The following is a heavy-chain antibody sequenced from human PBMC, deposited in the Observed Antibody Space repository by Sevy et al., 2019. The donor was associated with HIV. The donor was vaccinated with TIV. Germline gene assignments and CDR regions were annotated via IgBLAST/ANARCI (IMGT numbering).Heavy chain of an antibody. CDR2: INPSGGST. D-gene: IGHD5-12*01. CDR3: ARDRYSGYGFDY. J-gene: IGHJ4*02. V-gene: IGHV1-46*03. CDR1: GYTFTNYY. Sequence: ASVKVSCKVSGYTFTNYYIHWVRQAPGQGLEWMGIINPSGGSTTYAQKFQGRVTMTRDTSTSTVYMQLSSLRSEDTAVYYCARDRYSGYGFDYWGQGTLVTVSS.